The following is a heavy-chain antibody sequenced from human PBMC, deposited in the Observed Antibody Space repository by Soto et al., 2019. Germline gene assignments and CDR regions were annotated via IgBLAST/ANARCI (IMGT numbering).Heavy chain of an antibody. Sequence: SQTLSLTCAISGDSVSSKDAAWNWIRQSPSRGLEWLGRTYYRSKWSTDYAVSLKGRITIKPDTSKNQFSLQPNSVTPEDAAVYYCARALAGSYDYWGQGTLVTVSS. CDR1: GDSVSSKDAA. V-gene: IGHV6-1*01. J-gene: IGHJ4*02. CDR3: ARALAGSYDY. D-gene: IGHD1-26*01. CDR2: TYYRSKWST.